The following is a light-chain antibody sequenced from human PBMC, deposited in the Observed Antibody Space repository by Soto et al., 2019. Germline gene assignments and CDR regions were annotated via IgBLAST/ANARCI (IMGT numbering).Light chain of an antibody. CDR2: DAS. Sequence: EIVLPQSPATLSLSPGERVILSCGASQSVRGNYLAWYQQKPGLAPRLLIFDASTRATGIPDRFSGSGSGTDFTLTISSLEPEDFAVYYCQQRSNWPITFGQGTRLEIK. CDR3: QQRSNWPIT. J-gene: IGKJ5*01. V-gene: IGKV3D-20*02. CDR1: QSVRGNY.